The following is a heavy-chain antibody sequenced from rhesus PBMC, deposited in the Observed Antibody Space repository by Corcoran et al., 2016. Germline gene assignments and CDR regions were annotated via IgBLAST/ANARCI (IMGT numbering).Heavy chain of an antibody. V-gene: IGHV1S2*01. D-gene: IGHD1-20*01. CDR1: GYTFTDYY. CDR2: SNPYNGNT. Sequence: QVQLVQSGAEVKKPGSSVKVSCKASGYTFTDYYMHWVRQAPRQGLEGMGWSNPYNGNTKYAQKFQGRGTMTRDTSTSTAYMELSSLRSEDTAVYYCAREDSWNNPIFDYWGQGVLVTVSS. J-gene: IGHJ4*01. CDR3: AREDSWNNPIFDY.